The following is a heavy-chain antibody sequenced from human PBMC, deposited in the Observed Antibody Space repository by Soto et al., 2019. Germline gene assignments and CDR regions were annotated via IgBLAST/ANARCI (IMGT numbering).Heavy chain of an antibody. J-gene: IGHJ4*02. CDR1: GYTFTSYA. CDR3: ARSPYYDFWSGYSPSLYYFDY. Sequence: GASVKVSCKSSGYTFTSYAMHWVRQAPGQRLEWMGWINAGNGNTKYSQKFQGRVTITRDTSASTAYMELSSLRSEDTAVYYCARSPYYDFWSGYSPSLYYFDYWGQGTLVTVSS. V-gene: IGHV1-3*01. CDR2: INAGNGNT. D-gene: IGHD3-3*01.